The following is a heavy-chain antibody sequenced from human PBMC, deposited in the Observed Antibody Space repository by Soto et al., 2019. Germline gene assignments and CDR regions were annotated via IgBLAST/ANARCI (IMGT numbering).Heavy chain of an antibody. CDR2: IHYTGST. CDR3: GRHHTGVTGGRPNWFDP. D-gene: IGHD3-16*01. J-gene: IGHJ5*02. V-gene: IGHV4-39*01. CDR1: GDSITISRYY. Sequence: TLSLTCTVSGDSITISRYYWGWIRQPPGKELEWIGSIHYTGSTYYNPSLRSRVTISVDTSKNQFSLSLRSVTATDTSVYYCGRHHTGVTGGRPNWFDPWGPGILVTVSS.